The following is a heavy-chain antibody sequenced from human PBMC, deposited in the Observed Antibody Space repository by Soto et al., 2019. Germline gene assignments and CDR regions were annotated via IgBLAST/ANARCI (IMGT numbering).Heavy chain of an antibody. Sequence: GASVKVSCQASGGTLSRYSITRVRQAPGHGLEWIGRIIPIFGIASYAQKFQGRVTITADESTSTAYMELSSLRSDDTAVYYCAREDRDRETGLVPAAIDGMDVWGQGTTVTVSS. D-gene: IGHD2-2*01. V-gene: IGHV1-69*13. CDR3: AREDRDRETGLVPAAIDGMDV. J-gene: IGHJ6*02. CDR1: GGTLSRYS. CDR2: IIPIFGIA.